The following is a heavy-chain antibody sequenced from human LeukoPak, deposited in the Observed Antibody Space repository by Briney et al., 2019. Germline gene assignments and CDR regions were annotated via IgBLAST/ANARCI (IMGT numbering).Heavy chain of an antibody. D-gene: IGHD3-10*01. CDR3: AGNGPKLLWFGELLYGEYNWFDP. Sequence: KASETLSLTCTVSGGSISSYYWSWVRQSPGKGLEWIGYIYYSGSTNYNPSLKSRVTISVDTSKNQFSLKLSSVTAADTAVYYCAGNGPKLLWFGELLYGEYNWFDPWGQGTLVTVSS. CDR1: GGSISSYY. J-gene: IGHJ5*02. V-gene: IGHV4-59*08. CDR2: IYYSGST.